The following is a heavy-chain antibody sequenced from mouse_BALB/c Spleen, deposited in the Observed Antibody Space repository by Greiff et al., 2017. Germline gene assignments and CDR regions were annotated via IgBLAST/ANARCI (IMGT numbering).Heavy chain of an antibody. J-gene: IGHJ3*01. D-gene: IGHD2-10*01. CDR2: SRNKANDYTT. CDR3: ARAYYGNYVFAY. Sequence: EVKLVESGGGLVQPGGSLRLSCATSGFTFSDFYMEWVRQPPGKRLEWIAASRNKANDYTTEYSASVKGRFIVSRDTSQSILYLQMNALRAEDTAIYYCARAYYGNYVFAYWGQGTLVTVSA. V-gene: IGHV7-1*02. CDR1: GFTFSDFY.